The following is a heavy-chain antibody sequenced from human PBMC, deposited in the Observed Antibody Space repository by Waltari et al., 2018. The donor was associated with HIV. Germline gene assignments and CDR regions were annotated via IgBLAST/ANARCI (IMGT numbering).Heavy chain of an antibody. CDR3: ARDSGTGLGYYYYGMDV. Sequence: EVQLVESGGGLVQPGGSLRLSCAASGFTFSSYSMNWVRQAPGKGLEWVSYISSSSSTIYYADSVKGRFTISRDNAKNSLYLQMNSLRAEDTAVYYCARDSGTGLGYYYYGMDVWGQGTTVTVSS. CDR2: ISSSSSTI. J-gene: IGHJ6*02. D-gene: IGHD3-16*01. V-gene: IGHV3-48*01. CDR1: GFTFSSYS.